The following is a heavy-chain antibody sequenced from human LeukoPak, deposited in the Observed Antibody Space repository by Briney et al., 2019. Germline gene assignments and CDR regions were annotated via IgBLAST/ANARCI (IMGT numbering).Heavy chain of an antibody. CDR1: GFTFSRYW. CDR3: AREAPTESDWYFDL. J-gene: IGHJ2*01. D-gene: IGHD4-17*01. V-gene: IGHV3-7*01. CDR2: MKQDGSEK. Sequence: PGGSLRLSCAASGFTFSRYWMSWVRQAPGKGLEWVANMKQDGSEKYYVGSVKGRFTISIDNAKNSLFLQMNSLRGDDTALYYCAREAPTESDWYFDLWGRGTLVTASS.